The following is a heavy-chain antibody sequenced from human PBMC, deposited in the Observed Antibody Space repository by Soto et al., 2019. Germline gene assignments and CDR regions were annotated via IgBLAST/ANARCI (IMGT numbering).Heavy chain of an antibody. CDR1: GGTFSSYT. D-gene: IGHD2-15*01. CDR2: IIPILGIA. Sequence: QVQLVQSGAEVKKPGSSVKVSCKASGGTFSSYTISWVRQAPGQGLEWMGRIIPILGIANYAQKFQGRVTITADQSTSTAYMELSSLRSEDTAVYYCAGYRYCSGGSCYSAWFDPWGQGTLVTVSS. V-gene: IGHV1-69*02. J-gene: IGHJ5*02. CDR3: AGYRYCSGGSCYSAWFDP.